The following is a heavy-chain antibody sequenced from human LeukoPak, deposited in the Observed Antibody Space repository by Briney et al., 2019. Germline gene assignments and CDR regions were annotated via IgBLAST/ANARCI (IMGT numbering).Heavy chain of an antibody. CDR2: IRNKANGYET. D-gene: IGHD2-8*01. CDR3: TRLGYCTNGVCYFDY. CDR1: GFTFSASA. Sequence: QPGGSLRLSCAASGFTFSASAMHWVRQASGKGLEWVGRIRNKANGYETAYAASVKGRFIISRDDSKNTAYLQMNCLKTEDTAVYYCTRLGYCTNGVCYFDYWGQGILVTVSS. J-gene: IGHJ4*02. V-gene: IGHV3-73*01.